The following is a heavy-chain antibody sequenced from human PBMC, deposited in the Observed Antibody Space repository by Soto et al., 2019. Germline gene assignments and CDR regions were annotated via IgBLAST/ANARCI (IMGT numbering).Heavy chain of an antibody. J-gene: IGHJ2*01. CDR3: ARRQEATPIHYWYFDL. CDR1: SGSISSSNW. D-gene: IGHD5-12*01. CDR2: IYHIGST. V-gene: IGHV4-4*02. Sequence: QVQLQESGPGLVKPSGTLSLTCAVSSGSISSSNWWSWVRQPPGKGLEWIGEIYHIGSTNYNPSLKSRVTISVDKSKNQFSLKLSSVTAADTAVYYCARRQEATPIHYWYFDLWGRGTLVTVSS.